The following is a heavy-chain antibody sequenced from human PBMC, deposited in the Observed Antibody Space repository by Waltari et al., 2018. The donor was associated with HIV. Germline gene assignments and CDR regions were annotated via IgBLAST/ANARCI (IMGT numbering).Heavy chain of an antibody. J-gene: IGHJ4*02. CDR1: GFTCSGYA. V-gene: IGHV3-30-3*01. Sequence: QVQLVESGGGVVQPGRSLRLSCAASGFTCSGYAMHWVRQTQGKGLEWVAVISYDGSNQYYGDSVKGRFTISRDNSKNTLYLQMNSLRAEDTAVYYCARGLTQQQPPFFDYWGQGTLVTVSS. D-gene: IGHD6-13*01. CDR2: ISYDGSNQ. CDR3: ARGLTQQQPPFFDY.